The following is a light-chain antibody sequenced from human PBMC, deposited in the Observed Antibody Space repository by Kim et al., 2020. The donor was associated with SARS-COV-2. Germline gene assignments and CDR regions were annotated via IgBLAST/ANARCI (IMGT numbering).Light chain of an antibody. CDR2: GAS. V-gene: IGKV3-20*01. Sequence: LSPGERPTLSCRASQSVNSNYLAWYQQKPGQAPRLLIYGASTRATGIPDRFSGSGSGTDFTLTISRLEPEDFAVYYCQQYGSSKTFGQGTKVDIK. CDR3: QQYGSSKT. CDR1: QSVNSNY. J-gene: IGKJ1*01.